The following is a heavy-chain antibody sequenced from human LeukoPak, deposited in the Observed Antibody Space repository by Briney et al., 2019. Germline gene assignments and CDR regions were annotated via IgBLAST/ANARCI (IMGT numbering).Heavy chain of an antibody. V-gene: IGHV3-23*01. CDR1: GFAFSDHY. CDR2: ISGSGGST. CDR3: AKVQGWELLGRYYYYYYMDV. D-gene: IGHD1-26*01. J-gene: IGHJ6*03. Sequence: PGGSLRLSCAASGFAFSDHYMDWVRLAPGKGLEWVSAISGSGGSTYYADSVKGRFTISRDNSKNTLYLQMNSLRAEDTAVYYCAKVQGWELLGRYYYYYYMDVWGKGTTVTVSS.